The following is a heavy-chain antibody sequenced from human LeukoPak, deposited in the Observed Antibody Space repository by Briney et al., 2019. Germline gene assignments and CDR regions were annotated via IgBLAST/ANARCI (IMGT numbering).Heavy chain of an antibody. CDR3: AREIANCINRVCPPAGNFDY. V-gene: IGHV4-4*07. J-gene: IGHJ4*02. Sequence: SETLSLTCTVSGGSVSNYYWSWIRQPAGKGLEWIGRIYSSGSTNYKPSLKSRVTISVDKSKNQFSLKLSSVTAADTAVYYCAREIANCINRVCPPAGNFDYWGQGTLVTVSS. CDR1: GGSVSNYY. D-gene: IGHD2-8*01. CDR2: IYSSGST.